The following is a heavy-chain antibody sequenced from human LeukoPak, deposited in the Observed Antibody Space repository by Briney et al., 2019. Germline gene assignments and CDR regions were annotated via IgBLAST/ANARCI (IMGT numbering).Heavy chain of an antibody. D-gene: IGHD4-17*01. CDR3: ARVRGTTVTLSGYYFDY. Sequence: GGSLRLSCAASGFTFSSYWMSWVRQAPGKGPEWVANIKQDGSEKYYVDSVKGRFTISRDNAENSLYLQMNSLRAEDTAVYYCARVRGTTVTLSGYYFDYWGQGTLVTVSS. V-gene: IGHV3-7*01. CDR2: IKQDGSEK. CDR1: GFTFSSYW. J-gene: IGHJ4*02.